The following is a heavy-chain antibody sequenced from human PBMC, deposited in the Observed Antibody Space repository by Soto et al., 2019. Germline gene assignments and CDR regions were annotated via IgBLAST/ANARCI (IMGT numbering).Heavy chain of an antibody. J-gene: IGHJ5*02. V-gene: IGHV3-23*01. CDR2: ISGNGIST. CDR3: ARDAIAMVRGTNNWFDP. Sequence: EVQLLESGGGLVQPGGSLRLSCAASGFTFSNHAMSWVRQAPGKGLEWVSAISGNGISTYYADSVRGRFTISRDNSKNTLYLQMNRLRADDTAVYYCARDAIAMVRGTNNWFDPWGHGTLVTVST. D-gene: IGHD3-10*01. CDR1: GFTFSNHA.